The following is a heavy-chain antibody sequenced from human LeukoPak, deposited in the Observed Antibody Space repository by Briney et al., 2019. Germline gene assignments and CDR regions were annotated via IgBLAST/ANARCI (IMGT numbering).Heavy chain of an antibody. V-gene: IGHV3-30*02. CDR3: AKDAARVRTWIQKTATYMDV. CDR1: GFIFDVYG. J-gene: IGHJ6*03. Sequence: GVSVTFCCAASGFIFDVYGLQSVRQAQGMGLVGVAFIRHDASNKYYADSVKVRFTIYRDNSKNTLYLQMKSLKDEDKAVYYCAKDAARVRTWIQKTATYMDVWGKGITVTISS. D-gene: IGHD5-18*01. CDR2: IRHDASNK.